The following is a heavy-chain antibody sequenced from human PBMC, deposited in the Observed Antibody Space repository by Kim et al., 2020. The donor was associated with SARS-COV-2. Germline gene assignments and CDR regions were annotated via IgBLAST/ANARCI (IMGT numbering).Heavy chain of an antibody. CDR3: ARITVAGPDV. D-gene: IGHD6-19*01. J-gene: IGHJ6*02. Sequence: TYYPGSVKGRFTISRENAKNSLYLQMNSLRAGDTAVYYCARITVAGPDVWGQGTTVTVSS. V-gene: IGHV3-13*01. CDR2: T.